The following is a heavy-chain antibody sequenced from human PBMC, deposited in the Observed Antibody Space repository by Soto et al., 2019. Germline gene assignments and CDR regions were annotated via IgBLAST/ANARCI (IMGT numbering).Heavy chain of an antibody. Sequence: ASLKVSCKSSGYPFTSYVMSWVRQAPGQGLEWMGWISAYNGNTNYAQKLQGRVTMTTDTSTSTAYMELRSLRSDDTAVYYCARDVDSSGYYVVDAFDYWGQGTLVTVSS. CDR2: ISAYNGNT. V-gene: IGHV1-18*01. CDR1: GYPFTSYV. D-gene: IGHD3-22*01. CDR3: ARDVDSSGYYVVDAFDY. J-gene: IGHJ4*02.